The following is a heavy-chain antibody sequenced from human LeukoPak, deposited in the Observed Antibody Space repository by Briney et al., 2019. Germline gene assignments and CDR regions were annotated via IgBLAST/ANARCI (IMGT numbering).Heavy chain of an antibody. CDR2: ISSGGTTI. D-gene: IGHD6-13*01. CDR3: ASEGIAAAGH. J-gene: IGHJ4*02. V-gene: IGHV3-48*03. Sequence: GGSLRLSCAASGFTFSSYEMNWVSQAPGKGLEWVSYISSGGTTIYYADSVKGRFTISRDNAKNSLYLQMNSLRAEDTAVYYCASEGIAAAGHWGQGTLVTVSS. CDR1: GFTFSSYE.